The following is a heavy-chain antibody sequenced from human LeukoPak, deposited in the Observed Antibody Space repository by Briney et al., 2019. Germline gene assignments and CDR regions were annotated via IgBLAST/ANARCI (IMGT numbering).Heavy chain of an antibody. Sequence: GESLKISCKGSGYSFTSYWIGWVRQMPGKGLEWMGIIYPGDSDTRYSPSFQGQVTISADKSISTAYLQWSSLKASDTAMYYCARGSSPTLYYYYFYMDVWGRGTTVTVSS. J-gene: IGHJ6*03. CDR2: IYPGDSDT. CDR1: GYSFTSYW. CDR3: ARGSSPTLYYYYFYMDV. V-gene: IGHV5-51*01. D-gene: IGHD2/OR15-2a*01.